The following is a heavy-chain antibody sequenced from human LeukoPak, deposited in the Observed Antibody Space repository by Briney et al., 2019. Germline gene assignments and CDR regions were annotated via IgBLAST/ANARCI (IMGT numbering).Heavy chain of an antibody. D-gene: IGHD2-15*01. Sequence: GGSLRLSCAASGFTFSDHAMSWVRQAPGKGLEWVSAISGSGGSTYYADSVKGRFTISRDNSKNTLYLQMNSLRAEDTAVYYCAKVSHCSGGSCGEFDYWGQGTLVTVSS. J-gene: IGHJ4*02. V-gene: IGHV3-23*01. CDR1: GFTFSDHA. CDR3: AKVSHCSGGSCGEFDY. CDR2: ISGSGGST.